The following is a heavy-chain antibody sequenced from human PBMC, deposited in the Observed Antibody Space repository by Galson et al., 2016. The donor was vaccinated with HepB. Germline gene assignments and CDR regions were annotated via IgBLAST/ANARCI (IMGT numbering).Heavy chain of an antibody. J-gene: IGHJ6*02. CDR2: INGAGSST. Sequence: SLRLSCAASGFAFSNYWMHWVRQVPGKGLVWVSCINGAGSSTNYADSVKGRFTISRDNAKNTLYLQMNSLRVEDAAVYYCAILSVDVVLVMNGVDVWGQGTTVTVSS. V-gene: IGHV3-74*01. CDR3: AILSVDVVLVMNGVDV. D-gene: IGHD5-12*01. CDR1: GFAFSNYW.